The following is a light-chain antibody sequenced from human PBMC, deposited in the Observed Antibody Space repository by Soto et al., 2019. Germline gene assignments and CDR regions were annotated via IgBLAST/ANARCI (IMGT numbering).Light chain of an antibody. CDR2: KAS. Sequence: DIQMTQSPSILSASVGDRVTITCRASQSISSWLAWYQQKPGKAPNLLIYKASHLENGVPSRFSGSGSGTEFTLTISSLQSEDFAVYYCQQYHNWPITFGQGTRLEIK. J-gene: IGKJ5*01. CDR3: QQYHNWPIT. V-gene: IGKV1-5*03. CDR1: QSISSW.